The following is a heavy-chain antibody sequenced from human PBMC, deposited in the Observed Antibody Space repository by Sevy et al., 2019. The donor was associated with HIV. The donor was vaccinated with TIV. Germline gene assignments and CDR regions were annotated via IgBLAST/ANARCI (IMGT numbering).Heavy chain of an antibody. V-gene: IGHV3-33*01. D-gene: IGHD3-10*01. CDR1: GFTFSSYG. CDR2: IWYDGTNK. Sequence: GASLRRSCAASGFTFSSYGMHWVRQAPGKGLEWVALIWYDGTNKYYADSVKGRFTISRDNSKNTLYLQMNSLRAEDTAVYYCASGAYYYASRSQNFDYWGPGTLVTVSS. J-gene: IGHJ4*02. CDR3: ASGAYYYASRSQNFDY.